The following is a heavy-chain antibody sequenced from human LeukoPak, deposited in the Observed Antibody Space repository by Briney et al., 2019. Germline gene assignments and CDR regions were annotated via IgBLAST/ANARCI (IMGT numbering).Heavy chain of an antibody. D-gene: IGHD1-26*01. Sequence: SETLSLTCTVSGGSISSYYRSWIRQPSGKGLEWIGYIYYSGSTNYKSSLKSRVTISVDTSKNQFSLKLSSVTAADTAVYYCARYSGSYPHDAFEIWGQGTMVTVSS. V-gene: IGHV4-59*01. J-gene: IGHJ3*02. CDR2: IYYSGST. CDR3: ARYSGSYPHDAFEI. CDR1: GGSISSYY.